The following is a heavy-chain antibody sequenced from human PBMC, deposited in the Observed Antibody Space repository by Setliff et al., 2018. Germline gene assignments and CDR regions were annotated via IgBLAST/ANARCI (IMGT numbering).Heavy chain of an antibody. D-gene: IGHD6-19*01. CDR3: ANGWRNFDY. V-gene: IGHV4-59*01. CDR2: VYSNGNK. CDR1: GTSINSY. J-gene: IGHJ4*01. Sequence: PSETLSLTCTVSGTSINSYWTWIRQSPGKGLEWIGFVYSNGNKDFNPSLKSRVAFSVDTSQNHVSLKLSSVTPADTAVYFCANGWRNFDYWGQGILGTVSS.